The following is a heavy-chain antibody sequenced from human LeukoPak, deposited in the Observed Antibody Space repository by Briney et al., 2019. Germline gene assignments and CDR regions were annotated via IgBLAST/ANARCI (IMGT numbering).Heavy chain of an antibody. CDR2: ISYDGVNK. CDR1: GFTFSTYV. J-gene: IGHJ4*02. Sequence: GGSLRLSCAASGFTFSTYVMHWVRQAPGKGLEWVAVISYDGVNKYYADSVKGRFTISRDNAKNSLCLQMNSLRAEDTAVYYCARDLSMVSPPFDYWGQGTLVTVSS. D-gene: IGHD2/OR15-2a*01. V-gene: IGHV3-30-3*01. CDR3: ARDLSMVSPPFDY.